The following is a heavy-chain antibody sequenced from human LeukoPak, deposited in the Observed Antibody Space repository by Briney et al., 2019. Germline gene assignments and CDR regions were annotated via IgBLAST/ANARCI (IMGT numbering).Heavy chain of an antibody. J-gene: IGHJ4*02. CDR2: ITGDGSST. Sequence: PGGSLRLSCAASAFTFSTYWMHWVRQAPGKGLVWVSWITGDGSSTRYADSVKGRFTISRDNAKNTLYLQVNSLRAEDTAVYYCARSNWPYYFDYWGQGTLVTVSS. CDR3: ARSNWPYYFDY. V-gene: IGHV3-74*01. D-gene: IGHD1-1*01. CDR1: AFTFSTYW.